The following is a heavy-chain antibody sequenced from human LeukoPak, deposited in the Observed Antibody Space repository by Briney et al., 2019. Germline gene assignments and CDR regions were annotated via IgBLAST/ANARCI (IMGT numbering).Heavy chain of an antibody. J-gene: IGHJ6*03. V-gene: IGHV3-20*04. D-gene: IGHD2-21*01. CDR2: INWSGAST. Sequence: GGSLRLPCAASGFTFDDSGMSWVRQAPGKGLEWVSGINWSGASTGYADSVKGRFTISRDNAKNSLYLQMNSLRAEDTAVYFCARYSEVYYYVDVWGAGTTVIVSS. CDR1: GFTFDDSG. CDR3: ARYSEVYYYVDV.